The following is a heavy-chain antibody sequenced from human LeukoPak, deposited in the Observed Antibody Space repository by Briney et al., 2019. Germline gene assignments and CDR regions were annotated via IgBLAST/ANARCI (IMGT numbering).Heavy chain of an antibody. CDR3: AKRSNSGWNLDY. D-gene: IGHD6-19*01. CDR1: GCTFDDYG. CDR2: INWSGGRT. Sequence: PGGSLRHSCAASGCTFDDYGMSWVRQAPGKGLEWVSGINWSGGRTGYADSVKGRFTISRDNAKNSLYLQMNSLRAEDTALYYCAKRSNSGWNLDYWGQGTLVTVSS. J-gene: IGHJ4*02. V-gene: IGHV3-20*04.